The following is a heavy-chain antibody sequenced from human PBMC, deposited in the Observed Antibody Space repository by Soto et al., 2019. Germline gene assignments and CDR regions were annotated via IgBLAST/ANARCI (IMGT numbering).Heavy chain of an antibody. Sequence: PGGSLRLSCAASGFSFNQAWMTWVRQAPGKGLEWVGRIKGRTDGGATEYAPPVNDRFIISRDDSRNMVFLQMNSLKTEDTAVYFCTYLYREGPWGQGTLVTVSS. CDR2: IKGRTDGGAT. D-gene: IGHD3-10*01. V-gene: IGHV3-15*01. CDR1: GFSFNQAW. J-gene: IGHJ5*02. CDR3: TYLYREGP.